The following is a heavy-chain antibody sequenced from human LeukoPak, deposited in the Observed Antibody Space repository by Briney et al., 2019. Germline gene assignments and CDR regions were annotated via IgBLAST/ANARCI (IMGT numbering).Heavy chain of an antibody. CDR1: GFTFSRYW. CDR2: MKYGGSEK. CDR3: ARDIEAAGLFLDY. D-gene: IGHD6-13*01. J-gene: IGHJ4*02. Sequence: PGGSLRLSCAASGFTFSRYWMIWVRQAPGKGREWVANMKYGGSEKYYVDSVKGRFTISRDNAKISLYLQMNSLRAEDTAVYYCARDIEAAGLFLDYWGQGTLVTVSS. V-gene: IGHV3-7*01.